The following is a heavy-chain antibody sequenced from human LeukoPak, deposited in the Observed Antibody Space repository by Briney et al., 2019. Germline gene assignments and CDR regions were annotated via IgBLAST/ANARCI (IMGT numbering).Heavy chain of an antibody. D-gene: IGHD3-22*01. CDR2: FDPEDGET. CDR1: GYTLTELP. CDR3: ATAPRYYYDNTDYRSYWYFDL. Sequence: ASVKVSCKVSGYTLTELPMHWVRQAPGKGLEWMGGFDPEDGETIYAQKFQGRVTMTEDTSTDTAYMELSSLRSEDTAVYYCATAPRYYYDNTDYRSYWYFDLWGRGTLVTVSS. J-gene: IGHJ2*01. V-gene: IGHV1-24*01.